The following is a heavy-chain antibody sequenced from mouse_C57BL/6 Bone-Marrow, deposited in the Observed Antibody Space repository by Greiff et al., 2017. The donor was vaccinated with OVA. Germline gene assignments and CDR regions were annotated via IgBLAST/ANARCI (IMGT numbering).Heavy chain of an antibody. J-gene: IGHJ3*01. V-gene: IGHV6-3*01. CDR3: TPFLYYGFAY. D-gene: IGHD2-1*01. Sequence: EVKVEESGGGLVQPGGSMKLSCVASGFTFSNYWMNWVRQSPEKGLEWVAQIRLKSDNYATHYAESVKGRFTISRDDSKSSVYLQMNNLRAEDTGIYYCTPFLYYGFAYWGQGTLVTVSA. CDR1: GFTFSNYW. CDR2: IRLKSDNYAT.